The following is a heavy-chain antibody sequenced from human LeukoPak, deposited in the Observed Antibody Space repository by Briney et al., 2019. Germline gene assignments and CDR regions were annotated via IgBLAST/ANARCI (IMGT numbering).Heavy chain of an antibody. Sequence: PSETLSLTCAVSGGSISSGGYSWSWIRQPPGKGLEWIGYIYHSGSTYYNPSLKSRVTISVDRSKNQFSLKLSSVTAADTAVYYCASIKGGRYQLLGAWFDPWGQGTLVTVSS. V-gene: IGHV4-30-2*01. D-gene: IGHD2-2*01. CDR2: IYHSGST. J-gene: IGHJ5*02. CDR3: ASIKGGRYQLLGAWFDP. CDR1: GGSISSGGYS.